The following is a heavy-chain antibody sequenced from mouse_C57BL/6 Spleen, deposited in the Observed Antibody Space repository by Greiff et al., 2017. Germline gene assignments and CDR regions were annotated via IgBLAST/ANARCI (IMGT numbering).Heavy chain of an antibody. Sequence: QVQLQQSGPGLVQPSQSLSITCTVSGFSLTSYGVHWVRQSPGKGLEWLGVIWRGGSTDSNAAFMSRLSITKDNSKSQVFFKMNSLQADDTAIYYCAKNGFSNNEGFAYWGQGTLVTVSA. CDR1: GFSLTSYG. J-gene: IGHJ3*01. CDR2: IWRGGST. D-gene: IGHD2-5*01. V-gene: IGHV2-5*01. CDR3: AKNGFSNNEGFAY.